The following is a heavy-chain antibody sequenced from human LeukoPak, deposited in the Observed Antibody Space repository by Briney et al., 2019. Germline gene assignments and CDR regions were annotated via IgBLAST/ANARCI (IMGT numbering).Heavy chain of an antibody. V-gene: IGHV3-30-3*01. D-gene: IGHD6-13*01. CDR2: ISYDGSNK. CDR1: GFTFSSYA. CDR3: ASIRYGYSSSWYAPDY. Sequence: PGGSLRLSCAASGFTFSSYAMHWVRQAPGKGLEWVAVISYDGSNKYYADSVKGRFTISRDNSKNTLYLQMNSLRAEDTAVYYCASIRYGYSSSWYAPDYWGQGTLVTVSS. J-gene: IGHJ4*02.